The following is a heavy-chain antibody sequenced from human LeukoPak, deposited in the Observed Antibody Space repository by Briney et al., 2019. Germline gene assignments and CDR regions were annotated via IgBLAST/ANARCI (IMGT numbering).Heavy chain of an antibody. CDR1: GFTFSNYW. V-gene: IGHV3-7*01. CDR3: VRGTGRFEY. CDR2: IKQDGSEK. J-gene: IGHJ4*02. Sequence: GGSLRPSCAASGFTFSNYWMSWVRQAPGKGLEWVANIKQDGSEKYYVDSVKGRFTISRDNAKNSLYLQMNSLRVEDTAVYYCVRGTGRFEYWGQGTLVTVSS. D-gene: IGHD1-1*01.